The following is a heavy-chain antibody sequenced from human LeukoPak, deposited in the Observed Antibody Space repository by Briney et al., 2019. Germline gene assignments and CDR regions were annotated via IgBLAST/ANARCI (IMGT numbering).Heavy chain of an antibody. CDR3: ARAVVFASRAYGMDV. CDR1: EFTFSRYA. D-gene: IGHD2-21*01. CDR2: ISGGGGST. J-gene: IGHJ6*02. Sequence: GGSLRLSCAASEFTFSRYAMSWVRQAPGKGLEWVSVISGGGGSTYYADSVKGRFTISRENSKNTLYLQMNSLRAEDTAVYYCARAVVFASRAYGMDVWGQGTTVTVSS. V-gene: IGHV3-23*01.